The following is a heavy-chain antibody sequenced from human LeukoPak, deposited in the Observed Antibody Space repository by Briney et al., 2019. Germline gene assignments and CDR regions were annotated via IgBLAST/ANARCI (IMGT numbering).Heavy chain of an antibody. V-gene: IGHV1-3*04. CDR2: INTANGDT. Sequence: ASVKVSCKASGYTFTSYPMHWVRQAPEQRLEWMGWINTANGDTKYSQKFQGRVTITRDTSASTAYMELSSLRSEDTAVYYCARELGYCSGGSCYESGYYGMDVWGQGTTVTVSS. J-gene: IGHJ6*02. D-gene: IGHD2-15*01. CDR3: ARELGYCSGGSCYESGYYGMDV. CDR1: GYTFTSYP.